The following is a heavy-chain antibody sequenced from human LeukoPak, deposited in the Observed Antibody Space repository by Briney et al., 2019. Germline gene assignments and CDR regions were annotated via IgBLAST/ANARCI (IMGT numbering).Heavy chain of an antibody. Sequence: PSETLSLTCTVSGGSISSSSYYWGWIRQPPGKGLEWVGSIYYSGSTYYNPSLKSRVTISVDTSQNQCPLKLSSVTAADTAVYYCARHSYLLNWSGYYTDYYYYMDVWGKGTTVTVSS. CDR2: IYYSGST. CDR1: GGSISSSSYY. CDR3: ARHSYLLNWSGYYTDYYYYMDV. D-gene: IGHD3-3*01. J-gene: IGHJ6*03. V-gene: IGHV4-39*01.